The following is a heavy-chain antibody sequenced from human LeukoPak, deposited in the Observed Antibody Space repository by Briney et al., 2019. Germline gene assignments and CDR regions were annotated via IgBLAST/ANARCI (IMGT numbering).Heavy chain of an antibody. CDR1: GYTLTGLS. Sequence: ASVKVSCKVSGYTLTGLSMHWVRQAPGKGLEWMGGFDPEDGETIYAQKFQGRVTMTEDTSTDTAYMELSSLRSEDTAVYYCATIRYDILTGSEVEYFQHWGQGTLVTVSS. CDR3: ATIRYDILTGSEVEYFQH. CDR2: FDPEDGET. V-gene: IGHV1-24*01. D-gene: IGHD3-9*01. J-gene: IGHJ1*01.